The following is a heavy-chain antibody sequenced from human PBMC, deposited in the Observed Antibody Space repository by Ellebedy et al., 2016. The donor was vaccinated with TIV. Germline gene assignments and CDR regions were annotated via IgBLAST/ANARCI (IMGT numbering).Heavy chain of an antibody. V-gene: IGHV4-59*12. D-gene: IGHD3-9*01. Sequence: SETLSLTCTVSGGSIRGYYWTWIRQAPGKGLECIGYIHFTGRTNYNPSLKSRVTLSIDTSKNQIFLKLTSVTAADTADYYCARDRAGANDMNAFDVWGQGTMVTVSS. CDR2: IHFTGRT. CDR3: ARDRAGANDMNAFDV. CDR1: GGSIRGYY. J-gene: IGHJ3*01.